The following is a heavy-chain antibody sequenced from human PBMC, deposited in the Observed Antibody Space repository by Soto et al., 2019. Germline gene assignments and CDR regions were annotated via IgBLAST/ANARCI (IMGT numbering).Heavy chain of an antibody. CDR1: GYSFTNYW. CDR2: IYPGDSDT. V-gene: IGHV5-51*01. D-gene: IGHD2-2*02. Sequence: PGESLKISCKGSGYSFTNYWIGWVRQMPGKGLEWMGIIYPGDSDTRYSPSFQGQVTISADKSISTAYLQWSSLKASDTAMYYCARQHCSSTSCYKGMDVWGQGTTVTVSS. CDR3: ARQHCSSTSCYKGMDV. J-gene: IGHJ6*02.